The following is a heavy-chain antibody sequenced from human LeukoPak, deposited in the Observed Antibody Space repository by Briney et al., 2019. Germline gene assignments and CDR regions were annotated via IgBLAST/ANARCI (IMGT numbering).Heavy chain of an antibody. Sequence: ASVKVSCKASGYTFTSYGIGWVRQAPGQGLEWMGWISAYNGNTNYAQKLQGRVTMTTDTSTSTAYMELRSLRSDDTAVYYCARLRFGLNWFDPWGQGTLVTVSS. CDR3: ARLRFGLNWFDP. J-gene: IGHJ5*02. CDR2: ISAYNGNT. V-gene: IGHV1-18*01. CDR1: GYTFTSYG. D-gene: IGHD3/OR15-3a*01.